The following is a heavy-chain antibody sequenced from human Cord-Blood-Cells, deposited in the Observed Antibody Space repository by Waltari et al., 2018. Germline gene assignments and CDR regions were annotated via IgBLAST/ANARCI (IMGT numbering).Heavy chain of an antibody. CDR3: ARARYGDGYNY. D-gene: IGHD3-10*01. V-gene: IGHV1-2*02. Sequence: QVQLVQSGAEVKKPGASVKVSCKASGYTFTGYYMHWVRQAPGQGLEWMGGINPNSGGTNDAQKFQGRVTMTRDTSISTAYMELSRLRSDDTAVYYCARARYGDGYNYWGQGTLVTVSS. CDR2: INPNSGGT. J-gene: IGHJ4*02. CDR1: GYTFTGYY.